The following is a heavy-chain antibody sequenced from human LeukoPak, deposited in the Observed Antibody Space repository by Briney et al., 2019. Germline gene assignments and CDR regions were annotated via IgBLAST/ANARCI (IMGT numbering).Heavy chain of an antibody. J-gene: IGHJ4*02. D-gene: IGHD6-19*01. CDR3: AKDRGIAVAGTDIDY. V-gene: IGHV3-30*18. CDR2: ISYDGSNK. CDR1: GFTFSSYG. Sequence: GRSLRLSCAASGFTFSSYGMHWVRQAPGKGLEWVAVISYDGSNKYYADSVKGRLTISRDNSKNTLYLQMNSLRAEDTAVYYCAKDRGIAVAGTDIDYWGQGTLVTVSS.